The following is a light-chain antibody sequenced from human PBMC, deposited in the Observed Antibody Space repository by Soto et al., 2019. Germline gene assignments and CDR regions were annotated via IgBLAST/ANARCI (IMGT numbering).Light chain of an antibody. Sequence: ENVLTQSPGTLSLSPGERATLSCRASQSVRSSDLAWYQQKPGQAPRLLLYDASSRATGIPDRFSGSGSGTDFTVSIDRLEPEDFAVYYCQQYGDSPQTFGQGTRLEI. CDR1: QSVRSSD. V-gene: IGKV3-20*01. J-gene: IGKJ5*01. CDR3: QQYGDSPQT. CDR2: DAS.